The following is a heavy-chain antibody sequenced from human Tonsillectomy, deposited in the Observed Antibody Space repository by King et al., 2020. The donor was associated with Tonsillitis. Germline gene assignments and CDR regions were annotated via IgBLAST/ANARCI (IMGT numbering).Heavy chain of an antibody. V-gene: IGHV3-30*18. Sequence: QLVQSGGGVVQPGRSLRLSCAASGFTFSSYGMHWVRQAPGKGLEWVAVISYDGSNTYDADSVKGRFTISRDNSKSTLYLQMNSLRAEDTAVYYCAKDRYGSGSYLDYWGQGTLVTVSS. CDR1: GFTFSSYG. D-gene: IGHD3-10*01. CDR2: ISYDGSNT. J-gene: IGHJ4*02. CDR3: AKDRYGSGSYLDY.